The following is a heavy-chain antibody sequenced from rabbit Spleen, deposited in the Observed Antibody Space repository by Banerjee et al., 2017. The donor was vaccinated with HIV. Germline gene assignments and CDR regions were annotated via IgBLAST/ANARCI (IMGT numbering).Heavy chain of an antibody. Sequence: QQQLEESGGGLVKPGGTLTLTCKASGIDFSSYNFICWVRQAPGKGLEWIACIYTGNSKTFYANWAKGRITTSKTSSTTVTLQMTSLTAADTATYFCARDLTDVIGWNFGWWGPGTLVTVS. CDR2: IYTGNSKT. J-gene: IGHJ4*01. V-gene: IGHV1S45*01. D-gene: IGHD1-1*01. CDR1: GIDFSSYNF. CDR3: ARDLTDVIGWNFGW.